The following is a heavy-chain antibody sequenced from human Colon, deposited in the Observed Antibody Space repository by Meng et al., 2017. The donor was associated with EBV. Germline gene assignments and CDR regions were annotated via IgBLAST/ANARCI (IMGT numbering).Heavy chain of an antibody. CDR2: VRYSGTA. V-gene: IGHV4-39*01. CDR1: SCSLYKGDYF. J-gene: IGHJ4*02. CDR3: ARHVYGDSYGF. Sequence: QPRPEGTSPGPVKPSDAKALSCTVPSCSLYKGDYFRDRSRQPPGKGLEWIGSVRYSGTAYYNPSLTSRVTISVDTSKNQFSLNLSSLTAADTAVYYCARHVYGDSYGFWGQGTLVTVSS. D-gene: IGHD4-17*01.